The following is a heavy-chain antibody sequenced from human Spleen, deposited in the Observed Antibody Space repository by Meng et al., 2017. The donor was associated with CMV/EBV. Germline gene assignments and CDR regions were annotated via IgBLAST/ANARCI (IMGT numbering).Heavy chain of an antibody. Sequence: SETLSLTCTVSGGSISSSSYYWSWTRQPPGKGLEWIGEVSHSEGTNYNPSLKSRVTISKDTSKNQFSLKLSSVTAADTAVYYCARGSSTSLLGFDYWGQGTLVTVSS. CDR2: VSHSEGT. CDR3: ARGSSTSLLGFDY. J-gene: IGHJ4*02. D-gene: IGHD2-2*01. V-gene: IGHV4-39*07. CDR1: GGSISSSSYY.